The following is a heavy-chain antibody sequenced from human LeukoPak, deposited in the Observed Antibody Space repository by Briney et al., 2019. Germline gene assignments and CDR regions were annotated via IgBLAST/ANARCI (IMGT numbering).Heavy chain of an antibody. CDR2: IYYTGST. D-gene: IGHD3-16*01. CDR1: GGSISSSSYY. V-gene: IGHV4-39*01. CDR3: AAIRFFGLGNWFDP. J-gene: IGHJ5*02. Sequence: SETLSLTCTLSGGSISSSSYYWGWTRQPPGKGLEWIGSIYYTGSTYYNPSLKSRVTISVDTSKNQFSLKLSSVTAADTAVYCCAAIRFFGLGNWFDPWGQGTLVTVSS.